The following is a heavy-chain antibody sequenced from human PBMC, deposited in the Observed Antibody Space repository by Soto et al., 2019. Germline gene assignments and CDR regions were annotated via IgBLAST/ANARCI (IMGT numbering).Heavy chain of an antibody. D-gene: IGHD3-3*01. Sequence: SETLSLTCTVSGGSISSSSYYWGWIRQPPGKGLEWIGSIYYSGSTYYNPSLKSRVTISVDTSKNQFSLKLSSVTAADTAVYYCARSSRIFGVDMRPWFDPWGQGTLVTVSS. CDR2: IYYSGST. CDR3: ARSSRIFGVDMRPWFDP. CDR1: GGSISSSSYY. J-gene: IGHJ5*02. V-gene: IGHV4-39*01.